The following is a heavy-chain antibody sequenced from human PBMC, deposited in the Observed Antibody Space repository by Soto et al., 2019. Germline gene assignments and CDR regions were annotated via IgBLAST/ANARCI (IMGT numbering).Heavy chain of an antibody. CDR1: GGSISSSSYY. Sequence: SETLSLTCTVSGGSISSSSYYWGWIRQPPGKGLEWIGSIYYSGSTYYNPSLKSRVTISVDTSKNQFSLKLSSVTAAETAVYYCVGEIEVDYWGQGTLVTVSS. CDR2: IYYSGST. J-gene: IGHJ4*02. D-gene: IGHD3-10*01. V-gene: IGHV4-39*01. CDR3: VGEIEVDY.